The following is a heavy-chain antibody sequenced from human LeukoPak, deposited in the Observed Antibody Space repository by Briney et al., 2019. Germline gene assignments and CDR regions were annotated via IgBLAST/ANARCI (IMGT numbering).Heavy chain of an antibody. Sequence: SSETLSLTCSVAGASISASYWSWIRQSPGKQLEWLGFIYPAGTGTTNYNPSLKSRVTISVDMSKKEVSLQLGSVTAADTAIYYCAKHAFYDFGSGYYRGWGYFDHWGQGTLVTVSS. CDR2: IYPAGTGTT. CDR1: GASISASY. J-gene: IGHJ4*02. D-gene: IGHD3-3*01. CDR3: AKHAFYDFGSGYYRGWGYFDH. V-gene: IGHV4-4*09.